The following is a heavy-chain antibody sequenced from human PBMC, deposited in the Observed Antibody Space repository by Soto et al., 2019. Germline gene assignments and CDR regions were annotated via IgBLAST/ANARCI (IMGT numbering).Heavy chain of an antibody. CDR3: ARDSAYSFDY. Sequence: EVQLVESGGGLVQPGGSLRLSCTASGFKFSDYSMNWVHQAPGKGLEWASYIGTSTSTVYYAYSVEGRFSISRDNAKNSLYLQMNSLRAEDTAVYYCARDSAYSFDYWGQGILVTVSP. D-gene: IGHD2-15*01. CDR2: IGTSTSTV. J-gene: IGHJ4*02. CDR1: GFKFSDYS. V-gene: IGHV3-48*01.